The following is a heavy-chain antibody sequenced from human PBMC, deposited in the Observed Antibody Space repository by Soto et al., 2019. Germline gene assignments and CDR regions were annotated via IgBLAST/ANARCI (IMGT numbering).Heavy chain of an antibody. CDR3: ARCAVLSTTSGGLFNWFDP. V-gene: IGHV3-23*01. J-gene: IGHJ5*02. D-gene: IGHD3-16*01. Sequence: EGSLGLSRTAYEFTFSNYAMSWVRQAPGKGLEWVSAISASGAATYYVDSVKGRFTISRDNSKNTLYVQMNSLRAEDTGVYYCARCAVLSTTSGGLFNWFDPSGQGPLLTLSS. CDR1: EFTFSNYA. CDR2: ISASGAAT.